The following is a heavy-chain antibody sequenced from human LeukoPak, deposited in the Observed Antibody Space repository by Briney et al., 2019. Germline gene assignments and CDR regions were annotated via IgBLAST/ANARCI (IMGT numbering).Heavy chain of an antibody. D-gene: IGHD3-3*01. Sequence: SVKVSCKASGFTFTSSAMQWVRQARGQRLEWIGWIVVGSGNTNYAQKFQERVTITRGMSTSTAYMELSSLRSEDTAVYYCAADSHYDFWSGYYLNYYYYGMDVWGQGTTVTVSS. J-gene: IGHJ6*02. CDR2: IVVGSGNT. CDR1: GFTFTSSA. CDR3: AADSHYDFWSGYYLNYYYYGMDV. V-gene: IGHV1-58*02.